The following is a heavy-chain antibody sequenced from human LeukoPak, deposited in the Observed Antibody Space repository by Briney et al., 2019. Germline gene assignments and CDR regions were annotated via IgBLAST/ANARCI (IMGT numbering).Heavy chain of an antibody. Sequence: PSETLSLTCTVSGGSISSSSYYWGWLRQPPGKGLEWIGSIYYSGSTYYNPSLKSRVTISLDTSKNQFSLKLSSVTAADTAVYYCARAGVDDFWSGYYFDYWGQGTLVTVSS. CDR2: IYYSGST. CDR1: GGSISSSSYY. CDR3: ARAGVDDFWSGYYFDY. D-gene: IGHD3-3*01. J-gene: IGHJ4*02. V-gene: IGHV4-39*07.